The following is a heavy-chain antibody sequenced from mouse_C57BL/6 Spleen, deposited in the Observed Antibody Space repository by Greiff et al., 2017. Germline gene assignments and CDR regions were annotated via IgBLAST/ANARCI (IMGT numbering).Heavy chain of an antibody. V-gene: IGHV3-6*01. CDR1: GYSITSGYY. Sequence: EVQLQQSGPGLVKPSQSLSLTCSVTGYSITSGYYWNWIRQFPGNKLEWMGYISYDGSNNYNPSLKNRISITRDTSKNQFFLKLNAVTTEDTATYYCASSYYDYDVAWFAYWGQGTLVTVSA. J-gene: IGHJ3*01. CDR2: ISYDGSN. D-gene: IGHD2-4*01. CDR3: ASSYYDYDVAWFAY.